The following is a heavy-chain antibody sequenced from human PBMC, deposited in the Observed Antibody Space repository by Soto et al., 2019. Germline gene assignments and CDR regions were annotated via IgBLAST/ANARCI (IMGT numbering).Heavy chain of an antibody. D-gene: IGHD6-6*01. CDR2: INPSGDST. V-gene: IGHV1-46*01. J-gene: IGHJ4*02. CDR3: ARDPRSSSSNYYFDY. CDR1: GYTFTSYY. Sequence: ASVKVSCKASGYTFTSYYMHWVRQAPGQGLEWMGIINPSGDSTTYAQKFQGRVTMTRDTSTGTVYMELSSLRSEDTAVYYCARDPRSSSSNYYFDYWGQGTLVTVSS.